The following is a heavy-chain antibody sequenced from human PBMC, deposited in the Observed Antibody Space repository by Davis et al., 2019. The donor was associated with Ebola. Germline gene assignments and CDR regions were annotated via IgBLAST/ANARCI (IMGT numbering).Heavy chain of an antibody. D-gene: IGHD6-19*01. J-gene: IGHJ5*02. CDR3: ARGIRVAVAGMGNWFDP. Sequence: ASVKVSCKASGYTFTGYYMHWVRQAPGQGLEWMGWINPNSGGTNYAQKFQRRVTMTRDTSISTAYMELSRLRSDDTAVYYCARGIRVAVAGMGNWFDPWGQGTLVTVSS. CDR2: INPNSGGT. V-gene: IGHV1-2*02. CDR1: GYTFTGYY.